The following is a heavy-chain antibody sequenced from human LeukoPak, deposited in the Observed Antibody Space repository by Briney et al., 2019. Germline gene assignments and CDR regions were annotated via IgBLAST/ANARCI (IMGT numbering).Heavy chain of an antibody. D-gene: IGHD3-10*01. J-gene: IGHJ4*02. CDR3: AKHPSLYYFGSGDYFDY. Sequence: GGSLRLSCAASGFTFSTFALSWVRQAPGKGLEWVSGISGSGVSTYYADSVKGRFTISRDSSKNTLYLQMNTLRAEDTAVYYCAKHPSLYYFGSGDYFDYWGREPWSPSPQ. V-gene: IGHV3-23*01. CDR1: GFTFSTFA. CDR2: ISGSGVST.